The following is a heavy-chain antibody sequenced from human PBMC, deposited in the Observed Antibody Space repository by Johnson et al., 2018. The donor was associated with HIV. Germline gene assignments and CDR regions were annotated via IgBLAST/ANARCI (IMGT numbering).Heavy chain of an antibody. J-gene: IGHJ3*02. CDR2: IYSGGST. Sequence: VQLVESGGGLVQPGGSLRLSCAASGFTVSSNFMGWVRQAPGKGLEWVSVIYSGGSTYYADSVTGRFTISRDNSTNTLHLQMNSLRAEDTAVFYCAKVGNYYDISGYYYSTTRGAFDIWGQGTMVTVSA. CDR3: AKVGNYYDISGYYYSTTRGAFDI. V-gene: IGHV3-66*01. D-gene: IGHD3-22*01. CDR1: GFTVSSNF.